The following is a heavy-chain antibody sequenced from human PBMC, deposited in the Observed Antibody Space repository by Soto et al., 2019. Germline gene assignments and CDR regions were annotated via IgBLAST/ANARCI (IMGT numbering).Heavy chain of an antibody. CDR2: ISSSSSTI. CDR1: GFTFSSYS. D-gene: IGHD6-6*01. CDR3: AREVGIAARNYYYYYGMDV. J-gene: IGHJ6*02. V-gene: IGHV3-48*02. Sequence: GGSLRLSCAASGFTFSSYSMNWVRQAPGKGLEWVSYISSSSSTIYYADSVKGRFTISRDNAKNSLYLQMNSLKDEDTAVYYCAREVGIAARNYYYYYGMDVWGQGTTVTVSS.